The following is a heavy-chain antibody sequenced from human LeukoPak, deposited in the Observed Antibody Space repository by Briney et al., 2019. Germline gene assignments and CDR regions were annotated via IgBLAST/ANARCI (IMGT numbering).Heavy chain of an antibody. J-gene: IGHJ4*02. CDR3: VKRLRGYSGYDSTYFDY. Sequence: GGSLRLSCSASGFTFSSYAMHWVRQAPGKGLEYVSAIRSNGGSTYYADSVKGRFTISRDNSKNTLYLQMSSLRAEDTAVYYCVKRLRGYSGYDSTYFDYWGQGTLVTVSS. V-gene: IGHV3-64D*06. CDR1: GFTFSSYA. D-gene: IGHD5-12*01. CDR2: IRSNGGST.